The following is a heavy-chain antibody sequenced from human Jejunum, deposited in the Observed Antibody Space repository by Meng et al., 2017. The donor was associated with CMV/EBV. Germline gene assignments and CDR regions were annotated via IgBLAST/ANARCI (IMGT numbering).Heavy chain of an antibody. CDR3: ARDNVVHYYYGLDV. CDR1: GGSVNSGSYY. CDR2: IYYTGST. J-gene: IGHJ6*02. V-gene: IGHV4-61*01. Sequence: GGSVNSGSYYWTWIRQTPGKGLEWIGYIYYTGSTNYNPSLKSRVTISVDTSKNQFSLKLSSVTAADTAVYYCARDNVVHYYYGLDVWGQGTTVTVSS. D-gene: IGHD2-21*01.